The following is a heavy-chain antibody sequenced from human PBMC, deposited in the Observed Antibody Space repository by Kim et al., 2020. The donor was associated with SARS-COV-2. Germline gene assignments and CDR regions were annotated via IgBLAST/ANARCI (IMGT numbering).Heavy chain of an antibody. V-gene: IGHV6-1*01. CDR2: TYYRSKWYN. CDR3: ARTPALSWFGELSPTGYYYYGMDV. Sequence: SQTLSLTCAISGDSVSSNSAAWNWIRQSPSRGLEWLGRTYYRSKWYNDYAVSVKSRITINPDTSKNQFSLQLNSVTPEDTAVYYCARTPALSWFGELSPTGYYYYGMDVWGQGTTVTVSS. D-gene: IGHD3-10*01. J-gene: IGHJ6*02. CDR1: GDSVSSNSAA.